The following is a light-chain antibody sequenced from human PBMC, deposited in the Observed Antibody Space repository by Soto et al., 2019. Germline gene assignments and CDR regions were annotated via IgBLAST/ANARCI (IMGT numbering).Light chain of an antibody. J-gene: IGKJ4*01. CDR2: DSS. CDR3: QQRVNRVT. V-gene: IGKV3-11*01. Sequence: EIVLTQSPATLSLSPGERASLSCRASQSVTTYLAWYQQKPGQAPRLLIYDSSNRATGIPARFSGSGSGTDFTLTISSLESEDFAVYYCQQRVNRVTFGAGTKVDIX. CDR1: QSVTTY.